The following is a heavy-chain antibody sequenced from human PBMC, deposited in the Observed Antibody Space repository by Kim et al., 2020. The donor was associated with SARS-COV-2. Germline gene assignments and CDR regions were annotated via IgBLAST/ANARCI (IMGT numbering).Heavy chain of an antibody. J-gene: IGHJ4*02. D-gene: IGHD1-26*01. CDR1: GGSISSSSYY. CDR3: ARGGIGRFFDY. Sequence: SETLSLTCTVSGGSISSSSYYWGWIRQPPGKGLEWIGSIYYSWSTYYNPSLKSRVTISVDTSKNQISLKLSSVTAADTAVYYCARGGIGRFFDYWGQGT. V-gene: IGHV4-39*07. CDR2: IYYSWST.